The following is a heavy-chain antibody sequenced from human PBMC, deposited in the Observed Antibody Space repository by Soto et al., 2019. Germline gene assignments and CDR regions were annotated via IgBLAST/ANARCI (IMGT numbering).Heavy chain of an antibody. D-gene: IGHD1-1*01. J-gene: IGHJ6*02. CDR1: GFTFDTYG. CDR2: ISYEGSNT. CDR3: ARVTPGNNLYYFSGLDF. V-gene: IGHV3-30-3*01. Sequence: QVHLVESGGGVVQPGRSLRLSCVASGFTFDTYGIHWVRQAPGKGLRWVALISYEGSNTYYADSVRGRFTISRDNSKNTLYLQMNTLRPEDTGLYYCARVTPGNNLYYFSGLDFWGQGTSVTVSS.